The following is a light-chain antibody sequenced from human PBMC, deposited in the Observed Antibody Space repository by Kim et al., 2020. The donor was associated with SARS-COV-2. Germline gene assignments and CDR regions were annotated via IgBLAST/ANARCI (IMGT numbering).Light chain of an antibody. Sequence: GLGQTGRIRCRGDSLRSYYATWYQQKPGQAPILVIYGKNNRPSGITDRFSGSSSGNTASLTITGTQAGDEADYYCNSRDSNDNVVFGGGTKL. CDR3: NSRDSNDNVV. J-gene: IGLJ2*01. CDR1: SLRSYY. CDR2: GKN. V-gene: IGLV3-19*01.